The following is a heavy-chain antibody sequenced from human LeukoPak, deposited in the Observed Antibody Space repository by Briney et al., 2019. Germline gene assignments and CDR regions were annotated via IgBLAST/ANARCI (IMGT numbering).Heavy chain of an antibody. CDR1: GYTFTRYY. CDR2: INPSGGST. Sequence: ASVRVSCKASGYTFTRYYMNWVRQAPGQGLEWMGIINPSGGSTNYAQKFQGRVTMTRDTSTSTIYMEVSSLRSEDTAVYYCATSFRAVNWFDPWGQGTLVTVSS. J-gene: IGHJ5*02. D-gene: IGHD3-10*01. V-gene: IGHV1-46*01. CDR3: ATSFRAVNWFDP.